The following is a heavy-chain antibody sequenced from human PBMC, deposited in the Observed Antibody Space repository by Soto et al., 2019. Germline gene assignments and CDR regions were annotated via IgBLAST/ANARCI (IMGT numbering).Heavy chain of an antibody. CDR3: ARGERYFDWANWFDP. Sequence: TLSLSCTVSGGSISSGCYYWRWIRQHPGKGLEWIGYIYYSGSTYYNPSLKSRVTISVDTSKNQFSLKLSSVTAADTAVYYCARGERYFDWANWFDPWGQGTLVTVSS. CDR1: GGSISSGCYY. V-gene: IGHV4-31*03. J-gene: IGHJ5*02. D-gene: IGHD3-9*01. CDR2: IYYSGST.